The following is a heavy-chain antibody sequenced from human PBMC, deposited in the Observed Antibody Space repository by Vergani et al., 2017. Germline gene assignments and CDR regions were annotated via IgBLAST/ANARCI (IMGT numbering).Heavy chain of an antibody. Sequence: QLQLQESGPGLVKPSATLSLTCSVSGAPIRSSNYYWGWIRQPPGKGLCCIASIYYSWSTYYIPSLKSPVTLSGDTSKKQFSLKLSSVPAADAAVYFCARHSSVEWLVKLGWIDPWGDGSMVIVAS. J-gene: IGHJ5*02. D-gene: IGHD6-19*01. V-gene: IGHV4-39*01. CDR1: GAPIRSSNYY. CDR3: ARHSSVEWLVKLGWIDP. CDR2: IYYSWST.